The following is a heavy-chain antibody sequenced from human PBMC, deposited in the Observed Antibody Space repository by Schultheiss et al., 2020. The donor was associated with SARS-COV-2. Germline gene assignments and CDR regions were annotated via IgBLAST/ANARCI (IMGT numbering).Heavy chain of an antibody. Sequence: GESLKISCKASGYTFSDYYIHWVRQAPGQGLEWMGRINPNSGGTNYAQKFQGRVTMTRDTSISTAYMELSRLRSDDTAVYYCARDETGIYYYYYGMDVWGQGTTVTVSS. V-gene: IGHV1-2*06. J-gene: IGHJ6*02. CDR1: GYTFSDYY. CDR2: INPNSGGT. D-gene: IGHD1-1*01. CDR3: ARDETGIYYYYYGMDV.